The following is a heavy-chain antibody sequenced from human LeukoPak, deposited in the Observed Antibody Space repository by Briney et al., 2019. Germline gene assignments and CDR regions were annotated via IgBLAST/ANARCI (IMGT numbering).Heavy chain of an antibody. D-gene: IGHD3-22*01. V-gene: IGHV1-69*05. J-gene: IGHJ6*02. CDR2: IIPIFGTA. CDR3: AREDYYDSSGYRRMCGMDV. CDR1: GGTFSSYA. Sequence: ASVKVSCKASGGTFSSYAISWVRQAPGQGLEWMGGIIPIFGTANYAQKFQGRVTITTDESTSTAYMELSSLRSEDTAVYYCAREDYYDSSGYRRMCGMDVWGQGTTVTVSS.